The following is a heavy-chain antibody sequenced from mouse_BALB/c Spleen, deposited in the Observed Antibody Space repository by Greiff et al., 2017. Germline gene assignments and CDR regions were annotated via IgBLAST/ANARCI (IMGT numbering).Heavy chain of an antibody. CDR1: GYTFTDYA. CDR2: ISTYYGDA. D-gene: IGHD2-1*01. V-gene: IGHV1S137*01. J-gene: IGHJ4*01. Sequence: VQLQQSGAELVRPGVSVKISCKGSGYTFTDYAMHWVKQSHAKSLEWIGVISTYYGDASYNQKFKGKATMTVDKSSSTAYMELARLTSEDSAIYYCAREDGNYVNAMDYWGQGTSVTVSS. CDR3: AREDGNYVNAMDY.